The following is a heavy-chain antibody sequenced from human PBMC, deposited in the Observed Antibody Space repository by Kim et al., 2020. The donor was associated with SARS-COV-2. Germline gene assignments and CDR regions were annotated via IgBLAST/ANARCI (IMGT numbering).Heavy chain of an antibody. D-gene: IGHD3-9*01. CDR3: AKDGLARYESGTSLAY. CDR2: ISYDGNNK. Sequence: GGSLRLFCAASGFILSDYGMYWVRQAPGKGLEWLAFISYDGNNKYYADSVTGRFTVSRDSSQNTLYLQMNSLRPEDTALYFCAKDGLARYESGTSLAYWGQGTLVNVSS. CDR1: GFILSDYG. J-gene: IGHJ4*02. V-gene: IGHV3-30*18.